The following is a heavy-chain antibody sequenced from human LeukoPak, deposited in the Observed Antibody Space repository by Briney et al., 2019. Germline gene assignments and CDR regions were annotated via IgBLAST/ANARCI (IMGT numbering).Heavy chain of an antibody. CDR2: IIPILGIA. CDR3: ALNAGYYDSSGYCFDY. V-gene: IGHV1-69*04. D-gene: IGHD3-22*01. CDR1: GGTLSSYA. J-gene: IGHJ4*02. Sequence: SVKVSCKASGGTLSSYAISWVRQAPGQGLEWMGRIIPILGIANYAQKFQGRVTITADKSTSTAYMELSSLRSEDTAVYYCALNAGYYDSSGYCFDYWGQGTLVTVSS.